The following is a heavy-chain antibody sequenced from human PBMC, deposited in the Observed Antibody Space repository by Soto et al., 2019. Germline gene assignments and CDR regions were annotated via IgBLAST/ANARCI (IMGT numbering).Heavy chain of an antibody. CDR3: AKSSANWGWEHFDY. Sequence: GESLKISCAASGFTFSSYAMSWVRQAPGKGLEWVSAISGSGGSTYYADSVKGRFTISRDNSKNTLYLQMNSLRAEDTDVYYCAKSSANWGWEHFDYWGQGAQVTVSS. J-gene: IGHJ4*02. D-gene: IGHD7-27*01. CDR1: GFTFSSYA. CDR2: ISGSGGST. V-gene: IGHV3-23*01.